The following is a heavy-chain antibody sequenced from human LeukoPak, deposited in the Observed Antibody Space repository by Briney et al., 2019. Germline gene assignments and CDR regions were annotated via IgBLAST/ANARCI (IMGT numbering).Heavy chain of an antibody. CDR2: IKQDGSEQ. D-gene: IGHD1-26*01. V-gene: IGHV3-7*04. J-gene: IGHJ4*02. CDR1: GFTFSSYW. Sequence: PGGSLRLSCAASGFTFSSYWMSWVRQAPGKGLEWVANIKQDGSEQFYVDSVKGRFTISRDNDKNSLCLQMNSLRAEDTAVYYCARAVGATHFDYWGQGILVTVSS. CDR3: ARAVGATHFDY.